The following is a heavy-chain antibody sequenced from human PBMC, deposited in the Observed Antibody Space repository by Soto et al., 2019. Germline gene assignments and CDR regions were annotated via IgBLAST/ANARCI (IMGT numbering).Heavy chain of an antibody. V-gene: IGHV5-10-1*01. CDR2: IDPSDSYT. CDR3: ASQKLLWFGELLPVAGAFDI. D-gene: IGHD3-10*01. J-gene: IGHJ3*02. CDR1: GYSFTSYW. Sequence: PGESLKISCKGSGYSFTSYWISWVRQMPGKGLEWMGRIDPSDSYTNYSPSFQGHVTISADKSISTAYLQWSSLKASDTAMYYFASQKLLWFGELLPVAGAFDIWGQGTMVTVSS.